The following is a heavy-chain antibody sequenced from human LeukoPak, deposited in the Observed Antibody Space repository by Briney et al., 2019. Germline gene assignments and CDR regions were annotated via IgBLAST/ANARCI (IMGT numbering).Heavy chain of an antibody. CDR2: ISWNSGSI. D-gene: IGHD1-26*01. CDR3: AKDMGWELQGAFDY. V-gene: IGHV3-9*01. J-gene: IGHJ4*02. CDR1: GFTFDDYA. Sequence: SLRLSCAASGFTFDDYAMHWVRQAPGKGLEWVSGISWNSGSIGYADSVKGRFTISRDNAKNSLYLQMNSLRAEDTALYYCAKDMGWELQGAFDYWGQGTLVTVSS.